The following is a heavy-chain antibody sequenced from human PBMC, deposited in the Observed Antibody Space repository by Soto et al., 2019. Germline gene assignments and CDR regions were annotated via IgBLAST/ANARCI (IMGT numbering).Heavy chain of an antibody. D-gene: IGHD3-22*01. CDR2: IWYDGSNK. Sequence: VGSLRLSCAASGFTFSSYGMHWVRQAPGKGLEWVAVIWYDGSNKYYADSVKGRFTISRDNSKNTLYLQMNSLRAEDTAVYYCARDAARIAAPDYYDSSGLPQNDAFDIWGQGTMVTVSS. CDR3: ARDAARIAAPDYYDSSGLPQNDAFDI. CDR1: GFTFSSYG. J-gene: IGHJ3*02. V-gene: IGHV3-33*01.